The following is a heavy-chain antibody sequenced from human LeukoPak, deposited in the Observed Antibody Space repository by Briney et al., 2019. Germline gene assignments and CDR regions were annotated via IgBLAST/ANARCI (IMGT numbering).Heavy chain of an antibody. CDR3: ARTPYSSGWYSWFDP. CDR2: INPNSGGT. J-gene: IGHJ5*02. CDR1: GYTFTGYY. Sequence: ASVKVSCKASGYTFTGYYMHWVRQAPGQGLEWMGWINPNSGGTNYAQKFQGRATMTRDTSISTAYMELSRLRSDDTAVYYCARTPYSSGWYSWFDPWGQGTLVTVSS. D-gene: IGHD6-19*01. V-gene: IGHV1-2*02.